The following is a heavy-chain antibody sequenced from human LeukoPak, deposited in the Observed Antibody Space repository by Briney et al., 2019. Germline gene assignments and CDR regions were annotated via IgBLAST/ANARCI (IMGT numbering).Heavy chain of an antibody. CDR2: ISYSGST. CDR3: AGHRHSPDFVY. V-gene: IGHV4-39*01. J-gene: IGHJ4*02. Sequence: SETLSLTCTVSGGSISSSVYYWAWVRQPPGKGLEWIGGISYSGSTYYGPSLKSRVTISVDTSKNQFSLNLNSVTAADAAVYYCAGHRHSPDFVYWGQGTLVTVSS. CDR1: GGSISSSVYY.